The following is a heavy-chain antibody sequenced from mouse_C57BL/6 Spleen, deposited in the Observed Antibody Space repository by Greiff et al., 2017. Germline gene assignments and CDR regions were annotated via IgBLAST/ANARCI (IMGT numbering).Heavy chain of an antibody. CDR3: ARAGVYYGFDY. D-gene: IGHD1-1*01. V-gene: IGHV3-6*01. Sequence: VQLKESGPGLVKPSQSLSLTCSVTGYSITSGYYWNWIRQFPGNKLEWMGYISYDGSNNYNPSLKNRISITRDTSKNQFFLKLNSVTTEDTATYYCARAGVYYGFDYWGQGTTLTVSS. CDR1: GYSITSGYY. J-gene: IGHJ2*01. CDR2: ISYDGSN.